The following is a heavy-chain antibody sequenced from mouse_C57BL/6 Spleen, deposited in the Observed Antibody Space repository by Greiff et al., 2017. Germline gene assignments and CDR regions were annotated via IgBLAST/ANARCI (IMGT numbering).Heavy chain of an antibody. V-gene: IGHV5-4*01. CDR3: AREDDYYGSYWYFDV. J-gene: IGHJ1*03. CDR2: ISDGGSYT. Sequence: EVQRVESGGGLVKPGGSLKLSCAASGFTFSSYAMSWVRQTPEKRLEWVATISDGGSYTYYPDNVKGRFTISRDNAKNNLYLQMSHLKSEDTAMYYCAREDDYYGSYWYFDVWGTGTTVTVSS. D-gene: IGHD1-1*01. CDR1: GFTFSSYA.